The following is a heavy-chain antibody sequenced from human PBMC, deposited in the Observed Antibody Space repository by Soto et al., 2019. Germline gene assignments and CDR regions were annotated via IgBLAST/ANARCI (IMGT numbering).Heavy chain of an antibody. V-gene: IGHV1-8*01. D-gene: IGHD1-7*01. J-gene: IGHJ6*02. CDR3: ARMDWNYERVYYYYYGMDV. Sequence: ASVKVSWKASGYTFTSYDINWVRQATGQGLEWMGWMNPNSGNTGYAQKFQGRVTMTRNTSISTAYMELSSLRSEDTAVYYCARMDWNYERVYYYYYGMDVWGQGTTVTVSS. CDR2: MNPNSGNT. CDR1: GYTFTSYD.